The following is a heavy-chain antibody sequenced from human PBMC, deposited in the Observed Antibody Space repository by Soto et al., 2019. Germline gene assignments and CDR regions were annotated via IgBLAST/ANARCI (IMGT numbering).Heavy chain of an antibody. CDR2: VHHSWGS. V-gene: IGHV4-59*08. CDR1: GGSISSYY. Sequence: QVQLQESGPGLVKPSETLSLSCTVSGGSISSYYWSWFRQSPGKRMEWIGYVHHSWGSSYNPSLHSRVAISLDTPRRQFSLKVTSVTATDTAVYYCARQGFGPLHGLVDVWGQGTTVTVSS. D-gene: IGHD3-10*01. CDR3: ARQGFGPLHGLVDV. J-gene: IGHJ6*02.